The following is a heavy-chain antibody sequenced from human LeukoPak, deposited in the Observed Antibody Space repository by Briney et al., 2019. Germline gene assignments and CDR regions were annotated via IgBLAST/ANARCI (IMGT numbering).Heavy chain of an antibody. Sequence: PGGSLRLSCAASGFTFSSYWMHWVRQAPGKGRVWVSRINSDGSSTSYADSVKGRFTISRDNAKNTLYLQMNSLRAEDTAVYYCARGQLWTDFDYWGQGTLVTVSS. D-gene: IGHD5-18*01. CDR2: INSDGSST. CDR1: GFTFSSYW. CDR3: ARGQLWTDFDY. J-gene: IGHJ4*02. V-gene: IGHV3-74*01.